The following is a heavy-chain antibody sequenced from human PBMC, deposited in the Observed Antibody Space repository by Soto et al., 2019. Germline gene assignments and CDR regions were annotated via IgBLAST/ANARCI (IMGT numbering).Heavy chain of an antibody. J-gene: IGHJ2*01. V-gene: IGHV2-70*01. CDR3: ARTQRRDGYNPPYWYFDL. Sequence: SGPTLVNPTQTLTLTCTFSGFSLSTSGMCVSWIRQPPGKALEWLALIDWDDDKYYSTSLKTRLTISKDTSKNQVVLTMTNMDPVDTATYYCARTQRRDGYNPPYWYFDLWGRGTLVTVSS. D-gene: IGHD5-12*01. CDR2: IDWDDDK. CDR1: GFSLSTSGMC.